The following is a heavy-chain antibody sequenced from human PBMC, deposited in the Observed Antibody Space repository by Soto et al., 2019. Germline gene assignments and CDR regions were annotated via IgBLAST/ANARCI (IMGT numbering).Heavy chain of an antibody. Sequence: GGSLRLSCAVSGFTFSSYAMSWVRQAPGKGLEWVSAITASGGTTYYADSVKGRFTISRDTSKNALFLQVNSLRAKDTAVYYWAKYTVDWGGDSYYFDYWGRGTLVTVSS. V-gene: IGHV3-23*01. CDR1: GFTFSSYA. J-gene: IGHJ4*02. CDR3: AKYTVDWGGDSYYFDY. D-gene: IGHD7-27*01. CDR2: ITASGGTT.